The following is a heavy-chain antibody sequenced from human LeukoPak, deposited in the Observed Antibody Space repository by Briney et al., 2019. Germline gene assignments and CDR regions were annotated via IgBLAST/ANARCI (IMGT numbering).Heavy chain of an antibody. CDR3: ARAGGIGYCSSTSCYSQYYFDY. Sequence: VKVSCKASGGTFSSYAISWVRQAPGQGLEWMGGIIPIFGTANYAQKFQGRVTITADESTRTAYMELSSLRSEDTAVYYCARAGGIGYCSSTSCYSQYYFDYWGQGTLVTVSS. CDR1: GGTFSSYA. V-gene: IGHV1-69*01. CDR2: IIPIFGTA. D-gene: IGHD2-2*02. J-gene: IGHJ4*02.